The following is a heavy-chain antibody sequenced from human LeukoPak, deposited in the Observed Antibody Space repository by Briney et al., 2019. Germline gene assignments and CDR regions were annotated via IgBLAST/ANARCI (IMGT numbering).Heavy chain of an antibody. CDR2: IYHSGVT. D-gene: IGHD5/OR15-5a*01. Sequence: SETLSLTCTVSDYSISSGYGYYWGWIRQPPGKGLEWIGNIYHSGVTYYNHFNSSLKSRVTISIDTSKNQFSLRLTSVTAADTAVYFCATLVSTRYYFDYWGQGTLVTVSS. V-gene: IGHV4-38-2*02. J-gene: IGHJ4*02. CDR3: ATLVSTRYYFDY. CDR1: DYSISSGYGYY.